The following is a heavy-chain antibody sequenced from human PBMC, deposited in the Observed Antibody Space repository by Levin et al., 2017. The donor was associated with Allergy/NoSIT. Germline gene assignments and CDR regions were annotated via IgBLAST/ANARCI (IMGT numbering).Heavy chain of an antibody. CDR1: GGSISSSNW. V-gene: IGHV4-4*02. D-gene: IGHD3-9*01. CDR3: ARASLDYDILTGYRYWYFDL. CDR2: IYHSGST. Sequence: SETLSLTCAVSGGSISSSNWWSWVRQPPGKGLEWIGEIYHSGSTNYNPSLKSRVTISVDKSKNQFSLKLSSVTAADTAVYYCARASLDYDILTGYRYWYFDLWGRGTLVTVSS. J-gene: IGHJ2*01.